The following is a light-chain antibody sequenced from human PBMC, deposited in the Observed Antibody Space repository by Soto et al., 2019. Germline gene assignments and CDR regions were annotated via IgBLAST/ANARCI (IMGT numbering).Light chain of an antibody. Sequence: EIVLTQYPGTLSLSPGERATLSCRDSQSISRTYLAWYQQIPGQGPRLLISGASSRATGIPDRFSGSGSWTYLTRTISRLEPEDFAVYYCQQYGNSPRTVGQGTKVEIK. CDR1: QSISRTY. CDR2: GAS. CDR3: QQYGNSPRT. V-gene: IGKV3-20*01. J-gene: IGKJ1*01.